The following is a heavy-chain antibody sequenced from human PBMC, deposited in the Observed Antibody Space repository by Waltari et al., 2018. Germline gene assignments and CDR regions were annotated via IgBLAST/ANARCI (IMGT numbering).Heavy chain of an antibody. Sequence: QVPLVQSGAEGKRPGASVKVSCKASGYLFTDYYMHWVRQAPGQGLEWMGWINPNSGGTNYAQKFQGRVIMTRDTSIGTVYMELSSLQSDDTAIYYCASWSAPFDYWGQGTLVTVSS. J-gene: IGHJ4*02. CDR2: INPNSGGT. D-gene: IGHD3-3*01. CDR3: ASWSAPFDY. V-gene: IGHV1-2*02. CDR1: GYLFTDYY.